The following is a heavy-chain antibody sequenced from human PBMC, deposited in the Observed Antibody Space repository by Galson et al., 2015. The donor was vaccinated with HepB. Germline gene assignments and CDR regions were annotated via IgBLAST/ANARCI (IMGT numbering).Heavy chain of an antibody. CDR1: TFSVSTNC. V-gene: IGHV3-53*01. Sequence: SLRLSCAASTFSVSTNCMNWVRRTPGKGLEWVSIIYSDGSTYYADSVKGRFTISRDNSKNTLYLQMNSLRAEDTAVYYCARAWGSRGDVRQLNLWGQGTQVTVSS. D-gene: IGHD3-10*01. CDR2: IYSDGST. CDR3: ARAWGSRGDVRQLNL. J-gene: IGHJ4*02.